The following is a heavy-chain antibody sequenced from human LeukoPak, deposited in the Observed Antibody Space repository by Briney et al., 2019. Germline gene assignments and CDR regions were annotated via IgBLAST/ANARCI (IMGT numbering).Heavy chain of an antibody. J-gene: IGHJ4*02. CDR1: GFTFSSYG. CDR3: AREDYRSSSGALH. D-gene: IGHD6-6*01. Sequence: GGSLRLSCAASGFTFSSYGMHWVRQAPGKGLEWVAFIRYDGSNKYYADSVKGRFTISRDNAKNTLYLQMNSLRAEDTAVYYCAREDYRSSSGALHWGQGTLVTVSS. V-gene: IGHV3-30*02. CDR2: IRYDGSNK.